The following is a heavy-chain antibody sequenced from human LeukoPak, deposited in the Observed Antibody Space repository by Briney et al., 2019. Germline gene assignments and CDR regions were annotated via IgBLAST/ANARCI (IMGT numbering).Heavy chain of an antibody. CDR2: IYSGGST. D-gene: IGHD5-12*01. Sequence: GGSLRPSCAASGFTVSSNYMSWGRQGPGKGLEWVSVIYSGGSTYYADSVKGRFTISRDNYKNTLYLQMNSLRAEDTAVYYCARARHSGYDWDYYYMDVWGKGTTVTVSS. J-gene: IGHJ6*03. CDR3: ARARHSGYDWDYYYMDV. V-gene: IGHV3-53*01. CDR1: GFTVSSNY.